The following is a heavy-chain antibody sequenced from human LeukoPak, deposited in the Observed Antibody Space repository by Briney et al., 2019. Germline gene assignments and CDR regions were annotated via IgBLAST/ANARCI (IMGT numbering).Heavy chain of an antibody. CDR1: GFTFSSYS. Sequence: PGGSLRLSCAASGFTFSSYSMNWVCQAPGKGLEWVSSISSSSSYIYYADSVKGRFTISRDNAKNSLYLQMNSLRAEDTAVYYCARAEYSGYDWTDYWGQGTLVTVSS. CDR3: ARAEYSGYDWTDY. CDR2: ISSSSSYI. J-gene: IGHJ4*02. V-gene: IGHV3-21*01. D-gene: IGHD5-12*01.